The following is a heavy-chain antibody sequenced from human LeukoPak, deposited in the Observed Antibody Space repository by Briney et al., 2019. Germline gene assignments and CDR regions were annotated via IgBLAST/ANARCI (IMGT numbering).Heavy chain of an antibody. CDR1: GGSISSYY. CDR2: IYYSGST. Sequence: SETLSLTCTVPGGSISSYYWSWIRQPPGKGLEWIGYIYYSGSTNYNPSLKSRVTISVDTSKNQFSLKLSSVTAADTAVYYCAREGPSSYDYWGQGTLVTVSS. V-gene: IGHV4-59*01. J-gene: IGHJ4*02. D-gene: IGHD6-13*01. CDR3: AREGPSSYDY.